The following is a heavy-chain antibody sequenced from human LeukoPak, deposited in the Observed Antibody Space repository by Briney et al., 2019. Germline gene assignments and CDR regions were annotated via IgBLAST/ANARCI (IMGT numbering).Heavy chain of an antibody. D-gene: IGHD3-10*01. J-gene: IGHJ4*02. CDR2: IYPGHSDT. Sequence: GESLKISCKGSGYSFTNYWIGWVRQMPGKGLEWMGIIYPGHSDTRYSPSFQGQVTISADKSISTAYLQWSSLKASDTAMYYCARQNMVRGVHSDYWGQGTLVTVSS. V-gene: IGHV5-51*01. CDR3: ARQNMVRGVHSDY. CDR1: GYSFTNYW.